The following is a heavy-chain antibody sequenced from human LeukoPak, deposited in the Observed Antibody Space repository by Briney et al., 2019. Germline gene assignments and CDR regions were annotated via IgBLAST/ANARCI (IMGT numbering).Heavy chain of an antibody. J-gene: IGHJ6*03. Sequence: PGGSLRLSCAASGFTFSSYWMSWVRQAPGKGLEWVANIKQDGSEKYYVDSVKGRVTISRDNAKNSLSLQMNSLRAEDTAVYYCARARIAARKYYYYYMDVWGKGTTVTVSS. CDR3: ARARIAARKYYYYYMDV. D-gene: IGHD6-6*01. CDR2: IKQDGSEK. CDR1: GFTFSSYW. V-gene: IGHV3-7*01.